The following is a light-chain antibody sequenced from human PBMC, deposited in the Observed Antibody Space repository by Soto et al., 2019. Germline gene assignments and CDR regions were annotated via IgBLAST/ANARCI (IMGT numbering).Light chain of an antibody. CDR1: QGISNY. CDR3: QKYNSAPWT. J-gene: IGKJ1*01. Sequence: DIQMTQSPSSLSASVGDRVTITCWASQGISNYLAWYQQKPGKVPKLLIYAASTLQSGVPSRFSGSGSGTDFTLTISRLQPEDVASYYCQKYNSAPWTFGQGTKVEI. V-gene: IGKV1-27*01. CDR2: AAS.